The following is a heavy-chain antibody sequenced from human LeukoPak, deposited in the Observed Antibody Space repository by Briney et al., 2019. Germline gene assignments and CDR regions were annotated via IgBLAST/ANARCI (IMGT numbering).Heavy chain of an antibody. J-gene: IGHJ3*02. V-gene: IGHV3-23*01. D-gene: IGHD4-17*01. CDR1: GFIFSRYA. CDR3: AKTTVTTVDAFDI. CDR2: ISGSGGST. Sequence: GGSLRLSCAASGFIFSRYAMTWVRQAPGKGLEWVSAISGSGGSTYYADSVKGRFTISRDNSKNTLYLQMNSLRAEDTAVYYCAKTTVTTVDAFDIWGQGTMVTVSS.